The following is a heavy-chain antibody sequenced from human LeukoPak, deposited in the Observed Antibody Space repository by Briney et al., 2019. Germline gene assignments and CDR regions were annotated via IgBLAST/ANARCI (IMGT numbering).Heavy chain of an antibody. V-gene: IGHV3-7*01. J-gene: IGHJ4*02. Sequence: PGGSLRLSCAASGFTFSSYGMSWVRQAPGKGLEWVANIKQDGSEKNSVDSVKGRFTISRDNAKNSLYLQMNSLRVDDTAVYYCARDRYSSSWGQGTLVTVSS. CDR3: ARDRYSSS. D-gene: IGHD6-13*01. CDR1: GFTFSSYG. CDR2: IKQDGSEK.